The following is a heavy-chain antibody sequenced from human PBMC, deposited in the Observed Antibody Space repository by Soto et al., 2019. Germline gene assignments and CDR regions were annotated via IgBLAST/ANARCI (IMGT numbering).Heavy chain of an antibody. CDR2: IDYSGRT. Sequence: QVQLQESGPGLVKVSETLSLTCTVSGGSINSYYWSWIRQPQGEGLEWVADIDYSGRTNYNPSLKSRLTISVDTSKNPLSLKVRSVTAADTAVYYCAREIRLVGVTGWFDPWGQGTLVTVSS. D-gene: IGHD1-26*01. CDR3: AREIRLVGVTGWFDP. CDR1: GGSINSYY. J-gene: IGHJ5*02. V-gene: IGHV4-59*01.